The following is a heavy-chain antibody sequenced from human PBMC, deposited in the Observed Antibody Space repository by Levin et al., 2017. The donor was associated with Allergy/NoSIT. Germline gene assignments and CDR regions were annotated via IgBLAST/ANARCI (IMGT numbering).Heavy chain of an antibody. CDR2: INQDGSEK. J-gene: IGHJ4*02. CDR1: GFTFRSYW. Sequence: GGSLRLSCSASGFTFRSYWMNWVRQAPGKGLEWVANINQDGSEKYYVDSVRGRFTISRDNPKNSLYLQLSSLRTEDTAVYYCAREFAYYFDSWGQGTLVTVS. CDR3: AREFAYYFDS. V-gene: IGHV3-7*04. D-gene: IGHD3-10*01.